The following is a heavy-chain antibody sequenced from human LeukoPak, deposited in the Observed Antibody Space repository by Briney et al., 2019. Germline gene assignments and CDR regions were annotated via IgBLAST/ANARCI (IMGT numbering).Heavy chain of an antibody. CDR3: ARDLEFGELLSGPLGY. CDR2: ISAYNGNT. CDR1: GYTFTSYG. D-gene: IGHD3-10*01. V-gene: IGHV1-18*01. Sequence: GASVKVSCKASGYTFTSYGISWVRQAPGQGLEWMGWISAYNGNTNYAQKLQGRVTITTDTSTSTAYMELRSLRSDDTAVYYCARDLEFGELLSGPLGYWGQGTLVTVSS. J-gene: IGHJ4*02.